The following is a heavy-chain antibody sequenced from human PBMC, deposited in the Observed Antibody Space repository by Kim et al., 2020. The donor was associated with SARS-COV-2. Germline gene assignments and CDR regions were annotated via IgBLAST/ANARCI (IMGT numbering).Heavy chain of an antibody. V-gene: IGHV1-69*01. J-gene: IGHJ3*02. Sequence: YERKFQGQVKITAEESTSTAYMELSSLRSEDKAVYYCARASPQIHNAFDIWGQGTMVSVSS. CDR3: ARASPQIHNAFDI.